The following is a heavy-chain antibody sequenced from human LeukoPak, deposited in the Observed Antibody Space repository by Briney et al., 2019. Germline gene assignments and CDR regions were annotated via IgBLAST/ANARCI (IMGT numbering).Heavy chain of an antibody. Sequence: GGSLRLSCAASGFTFSSYGMHWVRQAPGKGLEWVAFIRYDGSNKYYADSVKGRFTISRDNSKNTLYLQMNSLRAEDTAVYYCAKDELDITMVRGPRGVWGQGTLVTVSS. D-gene: IGHD3-10*01. J-gene: IGHJ4*02. CDR2: IRYDGSNK. V-gene: IGHV3-30*02. CDR3: AKDELDITMVRGPRGV. CDR1: GFTFSSYG.